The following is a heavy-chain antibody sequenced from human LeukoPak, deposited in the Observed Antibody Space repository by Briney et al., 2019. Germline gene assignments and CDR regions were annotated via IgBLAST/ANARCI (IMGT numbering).Heavy chain of an antibody. CDR3: ARGYTNYGYVFDI. CDR2: ISSSSSYI. V-gene: IGHV3-21*04. J-gene: IGHJ3*02. CDR1: GFTLSYHS. Sequence: GGSLRLSCAASGFTLSYHSMNWVRQAPGKGLEWVSSISSSSSYIYYADSVKGRFTISRDNARNSLYLQMNNLRVEDTAVYYCARGYTNYGYVFDIWGQGTMVTVSS. D-gene: IGHD4-11*01.